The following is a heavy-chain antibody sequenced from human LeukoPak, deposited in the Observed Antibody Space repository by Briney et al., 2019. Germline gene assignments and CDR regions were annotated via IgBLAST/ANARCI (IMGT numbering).Heavy chain of an antibody. CDR2: IRYDGSNK. D-gene: IGHD5-24*01. CDR3: AKDQEMATISDY. CDR1: GFTFSSYG. V-gene: IGHV3-30*02. Sequence: GGSLRLSCAASGFTFSSYGMHWVRQAPGKGLEWVAFIRYDGSNKYYADSVKGRFTISRDNSKNTLYPQMNSLRAEDTAVYYCAKDQEMATISDYWGQGTLVTVSS. J-gene: IGHJ4*02.